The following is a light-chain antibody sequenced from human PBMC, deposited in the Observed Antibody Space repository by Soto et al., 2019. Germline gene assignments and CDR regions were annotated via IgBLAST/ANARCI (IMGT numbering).Light chain of an antibody. J-gene: IGLJ1*01. CDR2: DVD. V-gene: IGLV2-11*01. CDR1: SSDVGGYNY. CDR3: CSNAGSYPFV. Sequence: QSVLTRPGSVSGSPGQSVTICCTGTSSDVGGYNYVSWYQHRTGKAPKLMIYDVDKRPSGVPGRFSGSKSGNTASLTISGLQAEDEADYYCCSNAGSYPFVFGTGTKVTVL.